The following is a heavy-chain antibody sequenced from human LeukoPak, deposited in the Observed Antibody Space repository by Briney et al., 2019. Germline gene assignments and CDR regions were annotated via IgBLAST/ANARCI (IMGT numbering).Heavy chain of an antibody. CDR3: ASCHCTNGVCYGECEYFQH. J-gene: IGHJ1*01. CDR2: ISAYNGKT. Sequence: RAASVKVSCKASGGTFSSYAITWVRQAPGQGLEWMGWISAYNGKTNYAQKFQGRVTLTTDTSTSTACMELRSLRSDDTAVYYCASCHCTNGVCYGECEYFQHWGQGTLVTVSS. CDR1: GGTFSSYA. V-gene: IGHV1-18*01. D-gene: IGHD2-8*01.